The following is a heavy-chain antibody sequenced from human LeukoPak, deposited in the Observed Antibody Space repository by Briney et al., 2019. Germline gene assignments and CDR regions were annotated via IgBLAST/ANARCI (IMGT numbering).Heavy chain of an antibody. CDR2: ILLDGSKK. J-gene: IGHJ4*02. CDR3: ARVDQLYGDYVQFDY. V-gene: IGHV3-30*02. D-gene: IGHD4-17*01. CDR1: GFTFSHHG. Sequence: GGSLRLSCAASGFTFSHHGMHWVRQAPGKGLEWVAFILLDGSKKYFVDSVKGRFTISRDDAKNTLYLQMNSLRIEDTAVYYCARVDQLYGDYVQFDYWGQGTLVTVSS.